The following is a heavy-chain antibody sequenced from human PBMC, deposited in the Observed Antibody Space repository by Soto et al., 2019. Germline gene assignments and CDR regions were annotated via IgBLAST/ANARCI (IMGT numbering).Heavy chain of an antibody. Sequence: QVQLQESGPGLVKPSQTLSLTCTVSGGSISSGDYYWSWIRQPPGKGLEWIGYISFSGSTYYNPSLKSRVTISVDTSETQSSLKLSSGTAADTAVEYCARGAYYYDSRGYYHYWGQGTLVTVSS. CDR1: GGSISSGDYY. V-gene: IGHV4-30-4*01. CDR2: ISFSGST. D-gene: IGHD3-22*01. J-gene: IGHJ4*02. CDR3: ARGAYYYDSRGYYHY.